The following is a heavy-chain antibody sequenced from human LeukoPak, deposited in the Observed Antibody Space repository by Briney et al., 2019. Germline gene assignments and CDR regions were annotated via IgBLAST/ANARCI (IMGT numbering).Heavy chain of an antibody. D-gene: IGHD3-3*01. CDR1: GGSISSGGYY. CDR2: IYYSGST. CDR3: ARDILRFLEWDYYGMDV. J-gene: IGHJ6*02. Sequence: SETLSLTCTVSGGSISSGGYYWSWIRQHPGKGLEWIGYIYYSGSTYYNPSLKSRVTISVDTSKNQFSLKLSSVTAADAAVYYCARDILRFLEWDYYGMDVWGQGTTVTVSS. V-gene: IGHV4-31*03.